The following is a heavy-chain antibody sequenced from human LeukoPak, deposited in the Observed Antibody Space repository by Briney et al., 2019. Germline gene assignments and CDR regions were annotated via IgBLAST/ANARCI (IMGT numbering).Heavy chain of an antibody. D-gene: IGHD4-17*01. J-gene: IGHJ4*02. CDR1: GGSISSYY. Sequence: SETLSLTCTVSGGSISSYYWSWIRQPPGKGLEWIGYIYYSGSTNYDPSLKSRVTISVDTSKNQFSLKLSSLTAADTAIYYCARCIESYGDYGYWGQGILVTVSS. CDR3: ARCIESYGDYGY. V-gene: IGHV4-59*01. CDR2: IYYSGST.